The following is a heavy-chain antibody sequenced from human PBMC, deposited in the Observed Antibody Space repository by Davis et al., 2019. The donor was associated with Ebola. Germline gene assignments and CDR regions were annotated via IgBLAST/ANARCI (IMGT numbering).Heavy chain of an antibody. J-gene: IGHJ6*02. CDR3: ASGDGRGRSYDMDV. V-gene: IGHV3-33*03. CDR1: GLTFSNNG. D-gene: IGHD3-10*01. Sequence: GGSLRLSCAASGLTFSNNGMHWVRQAPGKGLEWVAVIWYDGSNKYYADSVKGRFTISRDNAKNSLFLQMDSLRDEDTALYYCASGDGRGRSYDMDVWGQGTTVTVSS. CDR2: IWYDGSNK.